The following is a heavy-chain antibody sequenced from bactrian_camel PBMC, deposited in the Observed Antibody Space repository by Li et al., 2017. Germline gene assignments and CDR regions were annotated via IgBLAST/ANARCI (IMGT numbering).Heavy chain of an antibody. V-gene: IGHV3-2*01. CDR2: MYGGGNSP. CDR3: ATTLGAYLRGGYYYTGFGH. J-gene: IGHJ6*01. Sequence: HVQLVESGGGLVQPGGSLRLSCVGSGFTTRTYAMSWVRQAPGKGLEWLSSMYGGGNSPYYAEFVMGRFTISIDNEKNTVYLQMNSLKPEDTAVYYCATTLGAYLRGGYYYTGFGHWGQGTQVTVS. D-gene: IGHD2*01. CDR1: GFTTRTYA.